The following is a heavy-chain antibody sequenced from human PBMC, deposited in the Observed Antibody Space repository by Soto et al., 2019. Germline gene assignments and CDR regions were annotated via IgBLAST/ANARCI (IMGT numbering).Heavy chain of an antibody. CDR3: ARQLLLIGYCSSTSCYREPHYFDY. CDR1: GGSISSSSYY. V-gene: IGHV4-39*01. J-gene: IGHJ4*02. D-gene: IGHD2-2*02. CDR2: IHYSGST. Sequence: TLSLTCTVSGGSISSSSYYWGWIRQPPGKGLEWIGSIHYSGSTYYNPSLKSRVTISVDTSKNQFSLKLSSVTAADTAVYYCARQLLLIGYCSSTSCYREPHYFDYWGQGTLVTVSS.